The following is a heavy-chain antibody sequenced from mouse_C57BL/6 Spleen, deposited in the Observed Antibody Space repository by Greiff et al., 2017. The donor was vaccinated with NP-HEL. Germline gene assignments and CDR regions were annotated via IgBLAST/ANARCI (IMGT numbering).Heavy chain of an antibody. CDR2: LYPGDGDT. CDR1: GYAFRSSW. Sequence: QVQLQQSGPELVKPGASVTISCKASGYAFRSSWMNWVKQRPGKGLEWIGRLYPGDGDTNYNGKFKGKATLTADKSSSTAYMQLSSLTSEDSAVYFCARYSFDYWGKGTTLTVSS. V-gene: IGHV1-82*01. J-gene: IGHJ2*01. CDR3: ARYSFDY.